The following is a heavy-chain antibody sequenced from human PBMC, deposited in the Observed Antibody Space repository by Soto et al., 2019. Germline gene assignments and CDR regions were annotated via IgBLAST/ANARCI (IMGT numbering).Heavy chain of an antibody. CDR3: ARDPFLQFYSIDF. CDR2: ISGYNGNT. J-gene: IGHJ4*02. D-gene: IGHD2-15*01. Sequence: QVQLVQSGAEVKKTGASVKLSCHASGFAFSTYYFHWVRQAPGQGLEWMGWISGYNGNTKYAEIFQDRLTITSDAAASTVYMELYGLRSEDTAVYFCARDPFLQFYSIDFWGQGTLVTVSA. V-gene: IGHV1-3*01. CDR1: GFAFSTYY.